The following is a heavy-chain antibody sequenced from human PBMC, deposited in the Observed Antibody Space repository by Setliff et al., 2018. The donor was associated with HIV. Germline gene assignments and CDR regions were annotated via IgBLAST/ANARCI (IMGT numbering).Heavy chain of an antibody. V-gene: IGHV3-21*01. J-gene: IGHJ4*02. CDR2: ISSSSSYI. CDR1: GFTFSSYS. D-gene: IGHD3-22*01. CDR3: ASINRPDSSGYYHPFDY. Sequence: GASVKVSCAASGFTFSSYSMNWVRQAPGKGLEWVSSISSSSSYIYYADSVKGRFTISRDNAKNSLYLQMNSLRAEDTAVYYCASINRPDSSGYYHPFDYWGQGTLVTVSS.